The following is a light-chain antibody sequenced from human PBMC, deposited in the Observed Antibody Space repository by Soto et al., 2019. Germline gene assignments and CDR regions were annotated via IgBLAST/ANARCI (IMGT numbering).Light chain of an antibody. Sequence: QSVLTQPASVSGSPGQSITVSCTGTSSDVGAYNFVAWYQQHPGKAPKVILYDVSGRPSGVSNRFSGSKSGNTASLTISGLRAEDEADYYCSAHTTSSLYVFGSGTKV. CDR1: SSDVGAYNF. CDR2: DVS. J-gene: IGLJ1*01. CDR3: SAHTTSSLYV. V-gene: IGLV2-14*03.